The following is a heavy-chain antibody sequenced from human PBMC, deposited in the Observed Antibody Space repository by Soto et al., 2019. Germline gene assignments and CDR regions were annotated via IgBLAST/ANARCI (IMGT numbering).Heavy chain of an antibody. CDR1: GYTFTSYY. CDR3: ATHYDYVWGSSYFDY. Sequence: GASVKVSCKASGYTFTSYYMHWVRHAPGQGLEWMGIINPSGGSTSYAQKFEGRVTMTRDTSASTVYMELSSLRSEDTAVYYCATHYDYVWGSSYFDYWGQGTLVTVSS. V-gene: IGHV1-46*01. CDR2: INPSGGST. D-gene: IGHD3-16*01. J-gene: IGHJ4*02.